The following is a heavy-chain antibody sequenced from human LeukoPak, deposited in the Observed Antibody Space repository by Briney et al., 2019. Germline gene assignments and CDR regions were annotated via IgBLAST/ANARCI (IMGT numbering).Heavy chain of an antibody. V-gene: IGHV1-24*01. J-gene: IGHJ5*02. Sequence: ASVKVSCKVSGYTLTELSMHWVRQAPGKGLEWMGGFDPEDGETIYAQKFQGRVTMTRDTSISTAYMELSRLRSDDTAFYYCARYDSTVNWFDPWGQGTLVTVSS. D-gene: IGHD3-22*01. CDR2: FDPEDGET. CDR3: ARYDSTVNWFDP. CDR1: GYTLTELS.